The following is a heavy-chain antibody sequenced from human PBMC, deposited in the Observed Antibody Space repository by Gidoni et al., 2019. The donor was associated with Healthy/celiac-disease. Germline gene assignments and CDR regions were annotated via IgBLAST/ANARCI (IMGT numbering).Heavy chain of an antibody. CDR2: INHSGST. CDR1: GGSFSGYY. J-gene: IGHJ6*03. CDR3: ARGAGRPPHYYYMDV. D-gene: IGHD6-13*01. Sequence: QVQLQQWGAGLLKPPETLSLTCAGYGGSFSGYYWSWIRQPPGKGLAGIGEINHSGSTNYNPSLKSRVTISVDTSKNHFSLKLSSVTAADTAVYYCARGAGRPPHYYYMDVWGKGTTVTVSS. V-gene: IGHV4-34*01.